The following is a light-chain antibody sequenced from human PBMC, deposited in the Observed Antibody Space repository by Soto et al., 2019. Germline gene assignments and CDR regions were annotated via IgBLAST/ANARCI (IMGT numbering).Light chain of an antibody. CDR3: QQRYSSLT. V-gene: IGKV1-39*01. J-gene: IGKJ5*01. CDR2: AAS. Sequence: DIQMTQSPSSLSASVGDRVTITFRASQSISSYLNWYQQKPGKAPKLLIYAASSFQSGVPSRFSGSGSGTDFTLTISSLQPEDFATYYCQQRYSSLTFGQRTRLEIK. CDR1: QSISSY.